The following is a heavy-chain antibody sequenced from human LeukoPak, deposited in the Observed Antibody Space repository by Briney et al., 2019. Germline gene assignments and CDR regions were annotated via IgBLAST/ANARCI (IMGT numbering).Heavy chain of an antibody. CDR3: ARTPSTSGRFVY. CDR2: IYPGDSDT. CDR1: GCSFTSYC. Sequence: GESPKISCKGSGCSFTSYCNGWVRQMPGKGLEWMGIIYPGDSDTRYRPSFQGQVTISADKCLSTTYLQRSSLKASDTAMYYCARTPSTSGRFVYWGQGTLVTVSS. D-gene: IGHD6-6*01. J-gene: IGHJ4*02. V-gene: IGHV5-51*01.